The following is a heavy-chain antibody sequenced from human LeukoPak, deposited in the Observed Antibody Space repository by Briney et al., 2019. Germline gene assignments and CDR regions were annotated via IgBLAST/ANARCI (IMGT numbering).Heavy chain of an antibody. CDR3: ARGIMVRGVPFDY. V-gene: IGHV3-33*01. D-gene: IGHD3-10*01. Sequence: GGSLRLSCAASGFTFSSYGMHWVRQAPGKGLEWVAVIWYDGSNKYYADSVKGRSTISRDNSKNTLYLQMNSLRAEDTAVYYCARGIMVRGVPFDYWGQGTLVTVSS. CDR2: IWYDGSNK. CDR1: GFTFSSYG. J-gene: IGHJ4*02.